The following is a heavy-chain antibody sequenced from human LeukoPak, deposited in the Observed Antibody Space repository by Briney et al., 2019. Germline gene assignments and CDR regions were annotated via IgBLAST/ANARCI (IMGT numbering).Heavy chain of an antibody. D-gene: IGHD3-10*01. Sequence: SETLSLTCTVSGGSTSSYYWSWIRQPPGKGLEWIGYIYYSGSTNYNPSLKSRVTISVDTSKNQFSLKLSSVTAADTAVYYCARGAPMVRGVRVFDPWGQGTLVTVSS. J-gene: IGHJ5*02. CDR3: ARGAPMVRGVRVFDP. CDR1: GGSTSSYY. V-gene: IGHV4-59*01. CDR2: IYYSGST.